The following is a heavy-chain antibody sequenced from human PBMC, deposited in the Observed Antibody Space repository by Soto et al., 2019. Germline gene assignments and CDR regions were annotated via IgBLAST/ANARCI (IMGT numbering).Heavy chain of an antibody. CDR1: GFIFSGQA. V-gene: IGHV3-23*01. CDR2: ISSGSVSST. CDR3: AKQLAQNFAY. J-gene: IGHJ4*02. Sequence: EVQLLESGGGLVQPGGSLRLSCASSGFIFSGQAMSWVRQAPGKGLEWVSSISSGSVSSTNYAGSVKGRFTISRDNSKNTLYLQMNTLRAEDTAVYYCAKQLAQNFAYWGQGTLVTVSS. D-gene: IGHD2-2*01.